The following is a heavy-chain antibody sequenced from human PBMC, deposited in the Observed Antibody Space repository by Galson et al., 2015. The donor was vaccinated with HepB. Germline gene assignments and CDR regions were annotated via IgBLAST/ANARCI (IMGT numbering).Heavy chain of an antibody. D-gene: IGHD3-3*01. V-gene: IGHV3-48*01. CDR1: GFTFSSYN. CDR3: ARHSRATFGEPNWFDP. Sequence: SLRLSCAASGFTFSSYNMNWVRQAPGKGLEWISYISATGTTIDYADSVKGRFTISRDNAKNSLYLQMSSLRAEETAVYYCARHSRATFGEPNWFDPWGQGTLVIVSS. CDR2: ISATGTTI. J-gene: IGHJ5*02.